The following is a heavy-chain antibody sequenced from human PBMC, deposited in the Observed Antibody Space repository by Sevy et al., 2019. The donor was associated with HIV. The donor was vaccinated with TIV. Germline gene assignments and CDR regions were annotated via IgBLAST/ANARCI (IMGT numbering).Heavy chain of an antibody. CDR3: AKAKTVAAGFDY. V-gene: IGHV3-23*01. J-gene: IGHJ4*02. Sequence: GGSLRLSCAASGFNFRSYVMSWVCQAPGKGLEWVSGISGSGGSTYYADSVKGRFTISRDNSKNTLYLQMNSLRAEDTAVYYCAKAKTVAAGFDYWGQGTLVTVSS. CDR2: ISGSGGST. CDR1: GFNFRSYV. D-gene: IGHD2-15*01.